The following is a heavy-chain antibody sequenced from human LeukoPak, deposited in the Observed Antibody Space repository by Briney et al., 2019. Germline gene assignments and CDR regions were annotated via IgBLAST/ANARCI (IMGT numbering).Heavy chain of an antibody. Sequence: PGRSLRLSCAASGLTFSSYGMHWVRQAPGKGLEWVAVISYDGSNKYYADSVKGRFTISRDNSKNTLYLQMNSLRAEDTAVYYCAKDFDYWGQGTLVTVSS. CDR1: GLTFSSYG. V-gene: IGHV3-30*18. CDR3: AKDFDY. CDR2: ISYDGSNK. J-gene: IGHJ4*02.